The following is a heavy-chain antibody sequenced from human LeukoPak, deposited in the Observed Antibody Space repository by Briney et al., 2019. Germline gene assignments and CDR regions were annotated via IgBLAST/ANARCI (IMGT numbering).Heavy chain of an antibody. CDR1: GGSISSSSYY. V-gene: IGHV4-39*01. D-gene: IGHD2-21*02. J-gene: IGHJ5*02. CDR2: IYYSGST. Sequence: TSETRSLTCTVSGGSISSSSYYWGWIRQPPGKGLEWIGSIYYSGSTYYNPSLKSRVTISVDTSKNQFSLKLSSVTAADTAVYYCARLIVVVTASWFDPWGQGTLVTVSS. CDR3: ARLIVVVTASWFDP.